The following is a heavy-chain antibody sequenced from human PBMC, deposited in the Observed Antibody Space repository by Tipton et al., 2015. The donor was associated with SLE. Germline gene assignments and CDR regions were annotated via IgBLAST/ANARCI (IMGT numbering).Heavy chain of an antibody. Sequence: TLSLTCTVSGGSISSSSYYWGWIRQPPGKGLEWIGSIYYSGSTYYNPSLKSRVTISVDTSKNQFSLKLSSVTAADTAVYYCATEKLELPSHYMDVWGKGTTVTVSS. CDR3: ATEKLELPSHYMDV. CDR1: GGSISSSSYY. J-gene: IGHJ6*03. V-gene: IGHV4-39*01. CDR2: IYYSGST. D-gene: IGHD1-7*01.